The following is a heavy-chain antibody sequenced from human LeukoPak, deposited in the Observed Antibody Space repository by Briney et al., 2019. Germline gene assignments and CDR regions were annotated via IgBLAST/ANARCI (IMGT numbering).Heavy chain of an antibody. Sequence: SEALSLTCNVSGDSMVTYYWSWIRQPPGKRLEWIGYIYYSGSASYNPSLKSRVTISIDTSKNNFYLKLNSVTAADTAVYYCARVAHLTFDYWDQGALVTVSS. CDR2: IYYSGSA. CDR3: ARVAHLTFDY. CDR1: GDSMVTYY. V-gene: IGHV4-59*12. D-gene: IGHD1-20*01. J-gene: IGHJ4*02.